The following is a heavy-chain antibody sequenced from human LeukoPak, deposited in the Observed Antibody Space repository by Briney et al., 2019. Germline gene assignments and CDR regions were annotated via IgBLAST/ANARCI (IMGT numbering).Heavy chain of an antibody. Sequence: GASVKVSCKASGGTFSSYAISWVRQAPGQGLEWMGRIIPIFGIANYAQKFQGRVTITADKSTSTAYMELSSLRSEDTAVHYCARDAGYYDSSGLGTFDIWGQGTMVTVSS. D-gene: IGHD3-22*01. CDR1: GGTFSSYA. V-gene: IGHV1-69*04. CDR2: IIPIFGIA. J-gene: IGHJ3*02. CDR3: ARDAGYYDSSGLGTFDI.